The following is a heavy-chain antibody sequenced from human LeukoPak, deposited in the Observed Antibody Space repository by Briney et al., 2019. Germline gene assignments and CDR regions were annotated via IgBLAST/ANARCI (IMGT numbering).Heavy chain of an antibody. CDR2: IYYSGST. V-gene: IGHV4-59*01. CDR3: ARSGYSYGWFDP. Sequence: SETLSLTCTVSGGSISSYYWSWIRQPPGKGLGWIGYIYYSGSTNYNPSLKSRVTISVDTSKNQFSLKLSSVTAADTAVYYCARSGYSYGWFDPWGQGTLVTVSS. D-gene: IGHD5-18*01. CDR1: GGSISSYY. J-gene: IGHJ5*02.